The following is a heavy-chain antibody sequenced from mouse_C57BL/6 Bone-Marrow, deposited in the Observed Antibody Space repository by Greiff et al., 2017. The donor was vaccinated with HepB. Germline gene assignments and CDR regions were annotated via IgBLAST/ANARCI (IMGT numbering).Heavy chain of an antibody. Sequence: QVQLQQPGAELARPGASVKMSCKASGYTFTSYTMHWVKQRPGQGLEWIGYINPCSGYTKYNQKFKDKSTLTADKSSSTAYMHLSSLTSEDAAVYYCARRRSSYVIDYWGEGTSVTVSS. CDR1: GYTFTSYT. CDR2: INPCSGYT. V-gene: IGHV1-4*01. CDR3: ARRRSSYVIDY. J-gene: IGHJ4*01. D-gene: IGHD3-1*01.